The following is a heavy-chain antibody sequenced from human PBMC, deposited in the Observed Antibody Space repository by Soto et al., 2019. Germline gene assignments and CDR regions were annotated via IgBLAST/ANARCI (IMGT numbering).Heavy chain of an antibody. Sequence: PSETLSLTCTVSGGSISSYYWSWIRQPPGKGLEWIGYIYYSGSTNYNPSLKSRVTMSVDTSKNQFSLKLSSVTAADTAVYYCARDVAPRGGSSGWFTNWFAPWGQGTLVTVSS. CDR1: GGSISSYY. CDR2: IYYSGST. V-gene: IGHV4-59*01. D-gene: IGHD6-19*01. J-gene: IGHJ5*02. CDR3: ARDVAPRGGSSGWFTNWFAP.